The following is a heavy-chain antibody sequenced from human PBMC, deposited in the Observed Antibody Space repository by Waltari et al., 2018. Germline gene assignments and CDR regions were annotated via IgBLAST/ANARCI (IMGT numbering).Heavy chain of an antibody. Sequence: QVQLVQSGAEVKKPGSSVKVSCKASGGTFSSYAISWVRQAPGQGLEWMGGIIPIFGTANYAQKFQGRVTITADESTSTAYMELSSLRSEDTAVYYCASFRYYDSSLLGWYFDLWGRGTLVTVSS. V-gene: IGHV1-69*01. J-gene: IGHJ2*01. D-gene: IGHD3-22*01. CDR1: GGTFSSYA. CDR3: ASFRYYDSSLLGWYFDL. CDR2: IIPIFGTA.